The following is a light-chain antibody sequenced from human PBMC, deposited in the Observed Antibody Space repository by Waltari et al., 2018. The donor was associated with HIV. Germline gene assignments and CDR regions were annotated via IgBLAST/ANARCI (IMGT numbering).Light chain of an antibody. V-gene: IGKV4-1*01. CDR1: QSVLYSSNNKNY. CDR3: QQYFSTPFT. CDR2: WAS. J-gene: IGKJ5*01. Sequence: DIVMTQSPDSLAVSLGERATINCKSSQSVLYSSNNKNYLAWYQHKPGQPPKLLIYWASTRESGVPDRFSGSGSGTDFTLTISSLQAEDVAVYYCQQYFSTPFTFGQGTRLEIK.